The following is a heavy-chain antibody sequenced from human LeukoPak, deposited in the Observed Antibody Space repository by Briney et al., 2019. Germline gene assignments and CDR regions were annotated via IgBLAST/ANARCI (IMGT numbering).Heavy chain of an antibody. CDR1: GYTFTSYY. D-gene: IGHD2-2*02. CDR2: INPSGGST. CDR3: ARLTRYCSSTSCYNYFDY. V-gene: IGHV1-46*01. Sequence: GASVKVSCKASGYTFTSYYMHWVRQAPGQGLAWMGLINPSGGSTSYAQKFQGRVAMTRDTSTSTGYMERSSLRSEDTAVYYCARLTRYCSSTSCYNYFDYWGQGTLVTVSS. J-gene: IGHJ4*02.